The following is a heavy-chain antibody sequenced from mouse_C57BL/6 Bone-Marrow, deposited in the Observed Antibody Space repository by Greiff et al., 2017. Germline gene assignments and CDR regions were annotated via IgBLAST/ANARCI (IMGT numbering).Heavy chain of an antibody. CDR1: GFTFSSYA. J-gene: IGHJ2*01. CDR2: ISDGGSYT. V-gene: IGHV5-4*03. Sequence: EVMLVESGGGLVKPGGSLKLSCAASGFTFSSYAMSWVSQTPEKRLEWVATISDGGSYTYYPDNVKGRFTISKDNAKNNLYLQMSNLKSEDTAMYDRSSAPQFYYFDYWGQGTTLTVSS. CDR3: SSAPQFYYFDY.